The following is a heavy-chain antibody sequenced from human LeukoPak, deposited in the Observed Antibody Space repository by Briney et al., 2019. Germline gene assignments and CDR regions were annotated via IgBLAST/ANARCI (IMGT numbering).Heavy chain of an antibody. D-gene: IGHD3-10*01. CDR2: INHSGGT. CDR3: ASRPLLWFGEPVMDV. Sequence: PSETLSLTCAVYGGSFSGYYWSWIRQPPGKGLEWIGEINHSGGTNYNPSLKSRVTISVDTSKNQFSLKLSSVTAADTAVYYCASRPLLWFGEPVMDVWGKGTTVTISS. J-gene: IGHJ6*03. V-gene: IGHV4-34*01. CDR1: GGSFSGYY.